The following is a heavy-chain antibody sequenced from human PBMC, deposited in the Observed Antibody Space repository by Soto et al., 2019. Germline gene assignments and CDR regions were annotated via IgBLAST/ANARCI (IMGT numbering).Heavy chain of an antibody. V-gene: IGHV3-30-3*01. CDR2: ISYDGSNK. D-gene: IGHD3-3*01. Sequence: QVQLVESGEGVVQPGRSLRLSCAASGFTFSSYAMHWVRQAPGKGLEWVAVISYDGSNKYYADSVKGRFTISRDNSKNTLYLQMNSLRAEDTAVYYCARDKRVLRFLEWSFYYDYWGQGSLVTVSS. CDR1: GFTFSSYA. CDR3: ARDKRVLRFLEWSFYYDY. J-gene: IGHJ4*02.